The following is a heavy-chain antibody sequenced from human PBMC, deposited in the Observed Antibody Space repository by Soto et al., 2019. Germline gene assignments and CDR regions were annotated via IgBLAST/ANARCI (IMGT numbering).Heavy chain of an antibody. Sequence: VQMVESEGGLVQPGGSLRLSCAASGFIFRNFWMSWVRQTPGKGLEWVASIKHDGSEKYYVDSVKGRFTISRDNAKNSLYLRMNSLRVADTAVYYCTRPYFNSSGPYFDYWGQGTLVTVSS. CDR3: TRPYFNSSGPYFDY. V-gene: IGHV3-7*03. J-gene: IGHJ4*02. D-gene: IGHD3-22*01. CDR1: GFIFRNFW. CDR2: IKHDGSEK.